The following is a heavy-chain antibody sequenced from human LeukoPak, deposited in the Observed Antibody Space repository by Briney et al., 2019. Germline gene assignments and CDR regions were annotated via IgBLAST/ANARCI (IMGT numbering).Heavy chain of an antibody. Sequence: PGGSLRLSCAASGFTFSSYSMNWVRQAPGKGLEWVSSISSSSSYIYYADSVKGRFTISRDNAKNTLYLQMNSLRIEDTAVYFCARDRSGPYYYLDYWGQGVLVTVSS. CDR3: ARDRSGPYYYLDY. V-gene: IGHV3-21*01. CDR1: GFTFSSYS. D-gene: IGHD1-26*01. J-gene: IGHJ4*02. CDR2: ISSSSSYI.